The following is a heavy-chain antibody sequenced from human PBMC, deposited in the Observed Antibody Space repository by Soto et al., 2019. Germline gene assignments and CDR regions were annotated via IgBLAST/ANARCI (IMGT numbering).Heavy chain of an antibody. V-gene: IGHV4-4*02. J-gene: IGHJ4*02. D-gene: IGHD6-19*01. CDR3: ARAAPTYSSGWYAFDY. Sequence: SETLSLTCAVSSGSISSSNWWSWVRQPPGKGLEWIGEIYHSGSTNYNPSLKSRVTISVDKSKNQFSLKLSSVTAADTAVYYCARAAPTYSSGWYAFDYWGQGTLVTVSS. CDR2: IYHSGST. CDR1: SGSISSSNW.